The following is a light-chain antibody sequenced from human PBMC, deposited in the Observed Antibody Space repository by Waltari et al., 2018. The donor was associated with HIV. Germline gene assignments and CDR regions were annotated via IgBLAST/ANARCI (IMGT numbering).Light chain of an antibody. Sequence: QSVLTQPPSASGTPGQRVTISCSGESANIGSYNLYWGQQLQGTAPKPFLYSNIQRPSGVPQRSFGSKFGTSASLAISGLRSEDAADYYCAAWTDSLRAVVFGGGTKLSVL. CDR3: AAWTDSLRAVV. CDR1: SANIGSYN. V-gene: IGLV1-47*01. J-gene: IGLJ2*01. CDR2: SNI.